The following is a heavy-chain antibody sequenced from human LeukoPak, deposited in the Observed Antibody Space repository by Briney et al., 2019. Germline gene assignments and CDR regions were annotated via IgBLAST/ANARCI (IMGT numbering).Heavy chain of an antibody. CDR3: ARGRGWDIVVVPARSLYAFNI. J-gene: IGHJ3*02. CDR2: INHSGST. Sequence: SETLSLTCAVYGGSPSGYYWCWIRQPPGKGLEWIGEINHSGSTNYNPYLKSRVTISVDTSKNQSSLKLSSVTAADTAVYYCARGRGWDIVVVPARSLYAFNIWGQGTMVTVSS. CDR1: GGSPSGYY. V-gene: IGHV4-34*01. D-gene: IGHD2-2*01.